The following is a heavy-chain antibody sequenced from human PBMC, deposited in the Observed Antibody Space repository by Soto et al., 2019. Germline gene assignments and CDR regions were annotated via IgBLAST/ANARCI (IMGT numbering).Heavy chain of an antibody. J-gene: IGHJ4*02. CDR1: GYTFTIYA. CDR2: INAGNGNT. CDR3: ARVGGCYVPDY. V-gene: IGHV1-3*05. D-gene: IGHD6-19*01. Sequence: QVQLVQSGAEEKKPGASVKVSCKASGYTFTIYAMHWVRQAPGQRLEWMGWINAGNGNTKYSQKFQGRVTITRDTSASTAYMELRSLRSDDTAVYYCARVGGCYVPDYLGQGTLVTVSS.